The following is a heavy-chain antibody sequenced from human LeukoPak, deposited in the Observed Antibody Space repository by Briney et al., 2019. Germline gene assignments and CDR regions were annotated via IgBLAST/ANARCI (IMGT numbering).Heavy chain of an antibody. CDR1: GYSISSGYY. CDR2: IYHSGST. D-gene: IGHD3-3*01. CDR3: ARDGYDFWSGYYIGDYYMDV. Sequence: NPSETLSLTCTVSGYSISSGYYWGWIRQPPGKGLEWIESIYHSGSTYYNPSLKSRVTISVDTSKNQFSLKLSSVTAADTAVYYCARDGYDFWSGYYIGDYYMDVWGKGTTVTVS. J-gene: IGHJ6*03. V-gene: IGHV4-38-2*02.